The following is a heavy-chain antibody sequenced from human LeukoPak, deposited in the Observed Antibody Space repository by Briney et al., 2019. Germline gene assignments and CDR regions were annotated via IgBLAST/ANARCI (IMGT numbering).Heavy chain of an antibody. V-gene: IGHV3-23*01. J-gene: IGHJ4*02. D-gene: IGHD6-19*01. Sequence: PGGSLELSCAASGFTFSSYAMSWVRPAPGKGLEWVSAISGSGGSTYYADSVKGRFTISRDNSKNTLYLQMNSLRAEDTAVYYCAKDLRSIAVAGPLDYWGQGTLVTVSS. CDR3: AKDLRSIAVAGPLDY. CDR2: ISGSGGST. CDR1: GFTFSSYA.